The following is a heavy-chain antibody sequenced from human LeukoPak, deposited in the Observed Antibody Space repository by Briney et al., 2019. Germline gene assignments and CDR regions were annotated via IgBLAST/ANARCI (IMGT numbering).Heavy chain of an antibody. CDR1: GFTFSSHG. V-gene: IGHV3-23*01. Sequence: VETLRLSCAGSGFTFSSHGLNWVGQAPGKGREWVSGVSGSGGNTYYADSVKGRFTISRDNSKHTLYVQMNSLRAGGAAVYYCAKHDNYIRLLSWGEGTLVTVSS. J-gene: IGHJ5*02. D-gene: IGHD3-16*01. CDR3: AKHDNYIRLLS. CDR2: VSGSGGNT.